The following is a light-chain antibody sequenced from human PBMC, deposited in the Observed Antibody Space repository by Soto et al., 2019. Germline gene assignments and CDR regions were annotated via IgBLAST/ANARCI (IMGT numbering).Light chain of an antibody. CDR2: GAS. CDR3: QHTFNSPPWT. J-gene: IGKJ1*01. Sequence: DLHMTQSPSSLSASVGDTVTITCRASQNIDMYLNWYQQKPGKAPRVLISGASNLQSGVPSRFSGSGSGTDFTLTISSLQPEDFASYFCQHTFNSPPWTFGQGTKVEVK. CDR1: QNIDMY. V-gene: IGKV1-39*01.